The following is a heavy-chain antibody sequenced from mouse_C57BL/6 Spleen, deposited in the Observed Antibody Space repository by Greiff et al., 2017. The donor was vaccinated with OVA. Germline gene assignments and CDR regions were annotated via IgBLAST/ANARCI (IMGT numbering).Heavy chain of an antibody. CDR3: ARERDYYGSSPFDV. D-gene: IGHD1-1*01. CDR1: GFTFSDYY. V-gene: IGHV5-16*01. Sequence: EVKLVESEGGLVQPGSSMKLSCTASGFTFSDYYMAWVRQVPEKGLEWVANINYDGSSTYYLDSLKSRFIISRDNAKNILYLQMSSLKSEDTATYYCARERDYYGSSPFDVWGTGTTVTVSS. CDR2: INYDGSST. J-gene: IGHJ1*03.